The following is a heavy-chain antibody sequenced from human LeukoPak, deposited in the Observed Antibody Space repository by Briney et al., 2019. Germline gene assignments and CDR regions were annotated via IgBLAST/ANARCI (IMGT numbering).Heavy chain of an antibody. J-gene: IGHJ3*02. CDR3: AKDHTLRAGDRDAFDI. D-gene: IGHD2-21*01. CDR2: IRYDGTNK. CDR1: GFTSSRYG. Sequence: GGSLRLSCAASGFTSSRYGVHWVRQADGRWLGWVAFIRYDGTNKEYADSVKGRFSISRDNSKNTVYLLMNSLRAEDTAVYYCAKDHTLRAGDRDAFDIWGQGTMVTVSS. V-gene: IGHV3-30*02.